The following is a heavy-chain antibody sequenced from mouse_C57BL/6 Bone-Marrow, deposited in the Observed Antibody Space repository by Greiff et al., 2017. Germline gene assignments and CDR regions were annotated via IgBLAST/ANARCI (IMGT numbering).Heavy chain of an antibody. CDR2: ISSGSSNI. CDR3: ARGVCYAMDY. J-gene: IGHJ4*01. V-gene: IGHV5-17*01. CDR1: GFTFSDYG. Sequence: DVKLVESGGGLVKPGGSLKLSCAASGFTFSDYGMHWVRQAPEKGLEWVAYISSGSSNIYYADTVKGRFTISRDNAQNTLFLQMTSLRSEDTAMYYCARGVCYAMDYWGQGTSVTVSA.